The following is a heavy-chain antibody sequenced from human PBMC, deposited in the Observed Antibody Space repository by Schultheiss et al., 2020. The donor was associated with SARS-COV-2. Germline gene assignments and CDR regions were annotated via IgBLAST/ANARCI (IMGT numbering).Heavy chain of an antibody. CDR2: ISYDGSNK. Sequence: GGSLRLSCAASGFTFSSYAMHWVRQAPGKGLEWVAVISYDGSNKYYADSVKGRFTISRDNSKNTLYLQMNSLRAEDTALYYCAREIYGDYDFDYWGQGTLVTVSS. CDR1: GFTFSSYA. V-gene: IGHV3-30*01. J-gene: IGHJ4*02. D-gene: IGHD4-17*01. CDR3: AREIYGDYDFDY.